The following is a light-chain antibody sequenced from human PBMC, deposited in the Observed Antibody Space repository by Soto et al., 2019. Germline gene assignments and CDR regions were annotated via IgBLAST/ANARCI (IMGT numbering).Light chain of an antibody. Sequence: EIVMTQSPATLSVSPGERATLSCRASQSVSSDLAWYLQKPGRAPRLLIYGASTRATAIPARFSGSGSGTEFTLTISSLQSEDFAVYYCQQYNNWPRTFGQGTMVEI. CDR3: QQYNNWPRT. J-gene: IGKJ1*01. CDR1: QSVSSD. CDR2: GAS. V-gene: IGKV3-15*01.